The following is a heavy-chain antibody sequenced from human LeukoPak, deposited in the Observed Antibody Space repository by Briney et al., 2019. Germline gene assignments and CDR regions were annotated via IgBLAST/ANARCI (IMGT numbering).Heavy chain of an antibody. CDR3: ARVSAITGATDALDF. CDR2: IRKKPNSYTT. Sequence: GGSLRLSCAASGFTFSDHFMDWVRQAPGKWLEWVGRIRKKPNSYTTEYAASVKGRFTISRDDSKNSLYLQMNSLEAEDTGVYYCARVSAITGATDALDFWGQGAMVTVSS. V-gene: IGHV3-72*01. CDR1: GFTFSDHF. D-gene: IGHD1-20*01. J-gene: IGHJ3*01.